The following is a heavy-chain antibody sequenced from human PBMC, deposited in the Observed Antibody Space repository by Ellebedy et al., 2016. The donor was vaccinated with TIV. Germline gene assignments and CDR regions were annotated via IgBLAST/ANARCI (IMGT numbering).Heavy chain of an antibody. J-gene: IGHJ5*02. CDR2: ISGSTGPI. D-gene: IGHD3-16*01. CDR3: ASRLGIGP. V-gene: IGHV3-48*01. Sequence: GESLKISXVASGFAFSNYAMNWVRQAPGKGLEWISYISGSTGPIHYADSVKGRFTISSDKARNLLYLEMNNLRADDTAVYYCASRLGIGPWGQGTLVTVSS. CDR1: GFAFSNYA.